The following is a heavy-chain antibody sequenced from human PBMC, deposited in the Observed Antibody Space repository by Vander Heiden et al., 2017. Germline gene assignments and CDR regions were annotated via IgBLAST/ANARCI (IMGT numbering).Heavy chain of an antibody. J-gene: IGHJ6*02. CDR2: ISGGAIST. D-gene: IGHD5-12*01. Sequence: EVQLLESGGGLVQPGGSLRLSCAASGFTFSNYAMSWVRQSPGKGLEWVSAISGGAISTYYAASVQGRFTISRDNSENSLYLQMSSLRAEDTAVYYCAKTISYTYYYYGMDVWGQGTTVTVSS. V-gene: IGHV3-23*01. CDR1: GFTFSNYA. CDR3: AKTISYTYYYYGMDV.